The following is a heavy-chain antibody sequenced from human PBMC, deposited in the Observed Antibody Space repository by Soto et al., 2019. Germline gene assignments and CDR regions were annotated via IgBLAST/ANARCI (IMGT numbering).Heavy chain of an antibody. V-gene: IGHV4-59*01. J-gene: IGHJ4*02. CDR3: ESRDDFWSRYPGY. Sequence: KPSETLSLTCTVPGGSISSYYWSWIRQPPGKGLEWIGYIYYSGSTNYNPSLKSRVTISVDTSNNQFSLKLSSVTAADTAVYYCESRDDFWSRYPGYWGQGTLVTVSS. CDR2: IYYSGST. CDR1: GGSISSYY. D-gene: IGHD3-3*01.